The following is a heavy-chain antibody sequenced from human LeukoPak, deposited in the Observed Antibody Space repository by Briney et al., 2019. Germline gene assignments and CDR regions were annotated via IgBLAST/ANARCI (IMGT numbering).Heavy chain of an antibody. Sequence: ASVKVSCKASGGTFSSYAISWVRQAPGQGLEWLGGIIPIFGTANYAQKFQGRVTITTDESTSTAYMELSSLRSEDTAVYYCASPAVDCYCYYYMDVWGKGTTVTVSS. J-gene: IGHJ6*03. V-gene: IGHV1-69*05. D-gene: IGHD2-2*01. CDR3: ASPAVDCYCYYYMDV. CDR2: IIPIFGTA. CDR1: GGTFSSYA.